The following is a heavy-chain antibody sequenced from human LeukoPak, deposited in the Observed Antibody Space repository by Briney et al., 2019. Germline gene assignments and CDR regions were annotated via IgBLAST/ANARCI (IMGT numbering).Heavy chain of an antibody. V-gene: IGHV1-2*02. CDR1: GYTFTGYY. CDR2: INPNSGGT. Sequence: GASVKVSCKASGYTFTGYYMHWVRQAPGQGLEWMGWINPNSGGTNYAQKFQGRVTMTRDTSISTAYMELSRPRSDDTAVYYCATPSGSNDAFDIWGQGTMVTVSS. CDR3: ATPSGSNDAFDI. J-gene: IGHJ3*02. D-gene: IGHD1-26*01.